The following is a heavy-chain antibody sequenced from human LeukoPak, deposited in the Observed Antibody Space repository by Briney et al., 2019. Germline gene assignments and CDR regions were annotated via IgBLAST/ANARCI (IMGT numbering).Heavy chain of an antibody. CDR1: GGSIINRSYY. V-gene: IGHV4-39*01. D-gene: IGHD3-3*01. CDR3: ARSDPATYYDFWGGPPHYYMDV. J-gene: IGHJ6*03. CDR2: IYYSGTT. Sequence: PSETLSLTCTVSGGSIINRSYYWHWIRQPPGKGLEGIGSIYYSGTTYYNPSLKSRLTISVDASKNQFSLKLSSVTAADTALSYCARSDPATYYDFWGGPPHYYMDVWGKGTTVTVSS.